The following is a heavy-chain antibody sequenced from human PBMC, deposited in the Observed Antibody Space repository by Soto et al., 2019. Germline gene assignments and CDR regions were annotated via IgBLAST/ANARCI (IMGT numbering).Heavy chain of an antibody. D-gene: IGHD2-21*02. V-gene: IGHV3-33*01. Sequence: QVQLVESGGGVVQPGRSLRLSCAASGFTFSSYGMHWVRQAPGKGLEWVAVIWYDGSNKYHADSVKGRFTISRENSKNTLYRQMNCLRAEDTAVYYCARDLWGGDCYSLTDPGGEGTLVTVSS. J-gene: IGHJ5*02. CDR1: GFTFSSYG. CDR3: ARDLWGGDCYSLTDP. CDR2: IWYDGSNK.